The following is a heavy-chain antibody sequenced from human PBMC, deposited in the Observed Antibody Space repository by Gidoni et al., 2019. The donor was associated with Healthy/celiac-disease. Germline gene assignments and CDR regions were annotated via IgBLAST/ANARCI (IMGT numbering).Heavy chain of an antibody. D-gene: IGHD6-13*01. CDR1: GFTFRSYG. Sequence: QVQLVESGGGVVQPGRSLRLSCAASGFTFRSYGMHWVRQAPGKGLEWVAVISYDGSNKYYADSVKGRFTISRDNSKNTLYLQMNSLRAEDTAVYYCAKDLEDSSSWYWYFDLWGRGTLVTVSS. V-gene: IGHV3-30*18. CDR2: ISYDGSNK. CDR3: AKDLEDSSSWYWYFDL. J-gene: IGHJ2*01.